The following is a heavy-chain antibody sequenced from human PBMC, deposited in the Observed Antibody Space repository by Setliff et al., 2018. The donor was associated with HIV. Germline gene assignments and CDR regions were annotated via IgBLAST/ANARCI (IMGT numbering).Heavy chain of an antibody. J-gene: IGHJ4*02. V-gene: IGHV4-38-2*02. CDR2: IYHSGST. CDR1: GYSISSGYH. Sequence: PSETLSLTCTVSGYSISSGYHWGWIRQPPGKGLEWIGSIYHSGSTYYNPSLKSRVTMSVDTSKNQFSLKLSSVTAADTAVYYCARGGGYDRSGYYPFDYWGQGTPVTV. CDR3: ARGGGYDRSGYYPFDY. D-gene: IGHD3-22*01.